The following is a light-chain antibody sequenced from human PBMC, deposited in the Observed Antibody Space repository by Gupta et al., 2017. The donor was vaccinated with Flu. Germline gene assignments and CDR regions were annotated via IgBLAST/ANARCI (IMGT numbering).Light chain of an antibody. CDR1: SNDVGRYNY. J-gene: IGLJ1*01. CDR3: SSDRSNISRL. CDR2: DVN. V-gene: IGLV2-14*03. Sequence: SITFSVTGTSNDVGRYNYVSWYQQHPGKAPKIIIYDVNNRPSGVSNRFSGSKSGITASLTISGLQNEDEADYYCSSDRSNISRLFGTGTKVTVL.